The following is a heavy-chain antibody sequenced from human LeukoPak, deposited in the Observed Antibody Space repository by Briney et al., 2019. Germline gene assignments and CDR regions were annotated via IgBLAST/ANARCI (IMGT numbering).Heavy chain of an antibody. J-gene: IGHJ4*02. CDR1: GFTFSDYA. CDR3: VRSAFHAGSGNYYDY. Sequence: GRSLRLSCAASGFTFSDYAMHWVRQAPGKGLEWVAVISKDGSDKYYPGSVKGRFTISRDNAENTLYLQMNSLRVEDTAVYYCVRSAFHAGSGNYYDYWGQGTLVTVSS. CDR2: ISKDGSDK. V-gene: IGHV3-30-3*01. D-gene: IGHD3-22*01.